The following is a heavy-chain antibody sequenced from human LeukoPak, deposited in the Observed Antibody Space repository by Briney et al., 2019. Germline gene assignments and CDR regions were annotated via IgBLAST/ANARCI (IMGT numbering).Heavy chain of an antibody. J-gene: IGHJ4*02. CDR2: ISASGDRT. Sequence: GGSLRLSCSASGFTFSAWDMHWVRQAPGKGLEWVSAISASGDRTYYGDSAKGRFTISRDNSKNTLYLQMNSLGAEDTALYYCAKRHCSRGTCYPLDYWGQGTLVTVSS. D-gene: IGHD2-15*01. CDR3: AKRHCSRGTCYPLDY. V-gene: IGHV3-23*01. CDR1: GFTFSAWD.